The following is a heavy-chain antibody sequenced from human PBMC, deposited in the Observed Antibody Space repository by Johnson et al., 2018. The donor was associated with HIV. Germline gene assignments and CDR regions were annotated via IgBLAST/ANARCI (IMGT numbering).Heavy chain of an antibody. J-gene: IGHJ3*02. V-gene: IGHV3-11*04. CDR3: ATLMRESYYYGSGSHGAFDI. Sequence: QVQLVESGGGLVKPGGSLRLSCAASGFTFSDYYMSWIRQAPGKGLEWVSYISSSGSTIYYADSVKGRFPISRDNAKNSLYLQMTSLRAEDTAGYYCATLMRESYYYGSGSHGAFDIWGQGTMVTVSS. D-gene: IGHD3-10*01. CDR2: ISSSGSTI. CDR1: GFTFSDYY.